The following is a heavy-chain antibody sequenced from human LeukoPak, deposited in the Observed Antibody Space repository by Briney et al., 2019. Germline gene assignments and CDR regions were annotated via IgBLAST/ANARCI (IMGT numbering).Heavy chain of an antibody. CDR1: GGTFSSYA. Sequence: ASVKVSCKASGGTFSSYAISWVRQAPGQGLEWMGGIIPIFGTANYAQKFQGRVTITTDESTSTAYMELSSLRSEDTAVYYCAREQDWNYGAGRFFDYWGQGTLVTVSS. D-gene: IGHD1-7*01. CDR2: IIPIFGTA. V-gene: IGHV1-69*05. J-gene: IGHJ4*02. CDR3: AREQDWNYGAGRFFDY.